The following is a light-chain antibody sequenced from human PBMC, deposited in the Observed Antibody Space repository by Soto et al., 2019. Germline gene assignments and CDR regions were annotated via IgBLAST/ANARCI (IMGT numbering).Light chain of an antibody. J-gene: IGKJ1*01. Sequence: DIRMTQSASCVCGSXVAGVTIAXXASQRVSRWLAWYQQKPGKAPQVLIWDASSLHRGVPSRFSGSGSGTEFTLTISSLQPDDFATYYCQQYNSYSWTFGQGTKVDIK. V-gene: IGKV1-5*01. CDR3: QQYNSYSWT. CDR1: QRVSRW. CDR2: DAS.